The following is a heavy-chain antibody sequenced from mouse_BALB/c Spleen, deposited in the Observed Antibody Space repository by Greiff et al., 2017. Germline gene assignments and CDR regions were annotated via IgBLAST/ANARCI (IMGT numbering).Heavy chain of an antibody. CDR3: ARSITSKGFAY. J-gene: IGHJ3*01. V-gene: IGHV3-2*02. CDR1: GYSITSDYA. D-gene: IGHD1-1*01. CDR2: ISYSGST. Sequence: EVKLMESGPGLVKPSQSLSLTCTVTGYSITSDYAWNWIRQFPGNKLEWMGYISYSGSTSYNPSLKSRISITRDTSKNQFFLQLNSVTTEDTATYYCARSITSKGFAYWGQGTLVTVSA.